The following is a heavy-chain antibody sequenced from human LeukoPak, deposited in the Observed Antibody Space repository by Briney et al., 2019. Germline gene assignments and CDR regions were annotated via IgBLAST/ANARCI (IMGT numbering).Heavy chain of an antibody. D-gene: IGHD6-13*01. J-gene: IGHJ4*02. Sequence: ASVKVSCKASGYTFTSYGISWVRQAPGQGLEWMGWISAYNGNTNYAQKLQGRVTMTTDTSTSTAYMELRSLRSDDTAVYYCARDPYSSSRYSNPNFDYWGQGTLVTVSS. CDR3: ARDPYSSSRYSNPNFDY. V-gene: IGHV1-18*01. CDR1: GYTFTSYG. CDR2: ISAYNGNT.